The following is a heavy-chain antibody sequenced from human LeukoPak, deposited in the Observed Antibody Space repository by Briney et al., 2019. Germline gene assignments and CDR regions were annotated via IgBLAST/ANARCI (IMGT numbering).Heavy chain of an antibody. Sequence: GVSLRLSCAASGFTFSSYAMSWVRQAPGKGLEWVSAISGSGGSTYYADSVKGRFTISRDDSKNTLYLQMNSLRAEDTAVYYCAKDSLGDFWSGSYYGMDVWGQGTTVTVSS. J-gene: IGHJ6*02. CDR1: GFTFSSYA. CDR3: AKDSLGDFWSGSYYGMDV. CDR2: ISGSGGST. V-gene: IGHV3-23*01. D-gene: IGHD3-3*01.